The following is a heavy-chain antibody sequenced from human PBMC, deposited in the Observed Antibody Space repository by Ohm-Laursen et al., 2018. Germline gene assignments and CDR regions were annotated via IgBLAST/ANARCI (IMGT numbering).Heavy chain of an antibody. D-gene: IGHD5-18*01. Sequence: SLRLSCTASGFTFSSYGMHWVRQAPGKGLEWVAVISYDGSNKYYADSVKGRFTISRDNSKNTLYLQMNSLRAEDTAVYYCAKDLGRTWIHPEIDYWGQGTLVTVSS. CDR3: AKDLGRTWIHPEIDY. CDR1: GFTFSSYG. CDR2: ISYDGSNK. J-gene: IGHJ4*02. V-gene: IGHV3-30*18.